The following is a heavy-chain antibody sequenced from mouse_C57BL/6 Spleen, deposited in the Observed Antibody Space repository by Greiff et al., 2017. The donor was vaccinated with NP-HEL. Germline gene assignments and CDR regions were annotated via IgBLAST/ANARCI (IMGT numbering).Heavy chain of an antibody. CDR3: ARSPINYGSSHWYFDV. D-gene: IGHD1-1*01. CDR1: GYAFTNYL. CDR2: INPGSGGT. V-gene: IGHV1-54*01. J-gene: IGHJ1*03. Sequence: VQLQESGAELVRPGTSVKVSCKASGYAFTNYLIEWVKQRPGQGLAWIGVINPGSGGTNYNEKFKGKATLTADKSSSTAYMQLSSLTSEDSAVYFCARSPINYGSSHWYFDVWGTGTTVTVSS.